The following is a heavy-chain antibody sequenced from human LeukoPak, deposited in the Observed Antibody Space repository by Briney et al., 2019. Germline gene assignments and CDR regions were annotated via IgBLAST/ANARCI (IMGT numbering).Heavy chain of an antibody. J-gene: IGHJ5*02. D-gene: IGHD3-3*01. Sequence: GGSLRLSCVASGFTFTNYAMSWVRQAPGKGLDWISSISASGGSTYYADSVKGRFTLSRDTSMNTLFLQMNNLTADDTAVYHCEKSKSGYFRFDLWGQGNLVAVSS. CDR1: GFTFTNYA. CDR2: ISASGGST. V-gene: IGHV3-23*01. CDR3: EKSKSGYFRFDL.